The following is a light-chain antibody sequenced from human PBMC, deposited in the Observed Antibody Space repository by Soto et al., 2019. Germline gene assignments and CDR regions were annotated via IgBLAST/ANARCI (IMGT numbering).Light chain of an antibody. J-gene: IGKJ2*01. CDR2: AAS. CDR1: QGISNN. Sequence: DIQMPQSPSALSASVGDRVTITCRASQGISNNVAWYQQKPGKVPKRLIYAASTLQSGVPSRFSGSGSGTDFTFTISSLQPEDVATYYFQEYNSAPYTFGQGTKLEI. V-gene: IGKV1-27*01. CDR3: QEYNSAPYT.